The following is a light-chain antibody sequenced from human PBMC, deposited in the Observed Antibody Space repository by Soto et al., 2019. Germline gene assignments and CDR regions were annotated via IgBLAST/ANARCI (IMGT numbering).Light chain of an antibody. J-gene: IGKJ1*01. Sequence: EMVMTQSPVTLSASPGERATLSCRASQYGGSHLAWYQQKPGQAPRLLIYDATIRAAGVPARFSGSGSGTEFPLTISSLQSDDCAVYYCQQFNTWPLWAFGQGTKVEI. V-gene: IGKV3-15*01. CDR3: QQFNTWPLWA. CDR1: QYGGSH. CDR2: DAT.